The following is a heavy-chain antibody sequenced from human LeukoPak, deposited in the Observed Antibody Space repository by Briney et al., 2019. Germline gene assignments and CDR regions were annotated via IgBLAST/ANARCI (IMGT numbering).Heavy chain of an antibody. Sequence: GGSLRLSCAASGFTFSSYWMHWVRQAPGKGLVWVSRINRDGSSTSYADSVKGRFTISRDNAKNTLYLQMNSLRAEDTAVYYCARGHSRYYYDSSGYYYSYWGQGTLVTVSS. CDR2: INRDGSST. CDR3: ARGHSRYYYDSSGYYYSY. V-gene: IGHV3-74*01. D-gene: IGHD3-22*01. CDR1: GFTFSSYW. J-gene: IGHJ4*02.